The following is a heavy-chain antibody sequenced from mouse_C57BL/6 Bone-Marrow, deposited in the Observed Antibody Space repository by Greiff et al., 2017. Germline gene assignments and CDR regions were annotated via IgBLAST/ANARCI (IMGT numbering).Heavy chain of an antibody. CDR3: TNYGNYYDMDY. J-gene: IGHJ4*01. D-gene: IGHD2-1*01. Sequence: EVKLVESGEGLVKPGGSLKLSCAASGFTFSSYAMSWVRQTPEKRLEWVAYISSGGDYIYYADTVKGRFTISRDNARNTLYLQMSSLKSEDTAMYYCTNYGNYYDMDYWGQGTSVTVSS. V-gene: IGHV5-9-1*02. CDR1: GFTFSSYA. CDR2: ISSGGDYI.